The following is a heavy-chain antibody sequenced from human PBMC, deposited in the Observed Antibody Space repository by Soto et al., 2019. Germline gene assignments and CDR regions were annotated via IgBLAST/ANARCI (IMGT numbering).Heavy chain of an antibody. J-gene: IGHJ4*02. CDR2: LSDSGST. V-gene: IGHV4-59*01. CDR1: DDSLSTYY. D-gene: IGHD6-6*01. Sequence: SSETLSLTCTVSDDSLSTYYWSWIRQPPGKGLEWIGFLSDSGSTKYNPSLESRVTISADTSKKLLSLRLSSVTAADTAVYYCARAFLGSSANFDYWGQGTLVTVSS. CDR3: ARAFLGSSANFDY.